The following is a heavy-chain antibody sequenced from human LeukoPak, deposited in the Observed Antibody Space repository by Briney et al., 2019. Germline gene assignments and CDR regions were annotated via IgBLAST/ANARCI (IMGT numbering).Heavy chain of an antibody. CDR3: VRLRRNSDTSGFYYYYDF. Sequence: GGSLRRTCAASGYTFSSYSINWVRQAPGKGLEWVSSISVRSNYIYYADSVRGRFRISRDDARDSLYLQMNSLRAEDTAVYYCVRLRRNSDTSGFYYYYDFWGQGPLATVSS. D-gene: IGHD3-22*01. J-gene: IGHJ1*01. CDR2: ISVRSNYI. V-gene: IGHV3-21*01. CDR1: GYTFSSYS.